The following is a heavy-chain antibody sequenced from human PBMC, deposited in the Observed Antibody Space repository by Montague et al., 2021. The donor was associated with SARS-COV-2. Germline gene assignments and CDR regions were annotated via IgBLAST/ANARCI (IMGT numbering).Heavy chain of an antibody. CDR1: GVSISTYC. Sequence: SETLSLTCTVSGVSISTYCWNWIRQPPRKGLQWIGYVRSGGDTNYNPSLKSRVTISVDTSKNQFSLKLTSLTADDTAVYYCARPQYRGGERWLQAPGYWGRGISVTVSS. D-gene: IGHD5-24*01. V-gene: IGHV4-59*08. CDR3: ARPQYRGGERWLQAPGY. J-gene: IGHJ4*02. CDR2: VRSGGDT.